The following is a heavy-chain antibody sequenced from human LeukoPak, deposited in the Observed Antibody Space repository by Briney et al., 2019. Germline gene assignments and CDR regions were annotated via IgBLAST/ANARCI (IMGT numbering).Heavy chain of an antibody. V-gene: IGHV3-30*04. J-gene: IGHJ4*02. CDR3: ARDAGYSSSWYIHY. CDR2: ISNDGSNK. Sequence: GKSLRLSCAASGFTFNSYVMHWLRQAPGKGLEWVAVISNDGSNKHYAGSVKGRFTISRDNSKNTLCLQMNSLRAEDTAVYYCARDAGYSSSWYIHYWGQGTLVTVSS. CDR1: GFTFNSYV. D-gene: IGHD6-13*01.